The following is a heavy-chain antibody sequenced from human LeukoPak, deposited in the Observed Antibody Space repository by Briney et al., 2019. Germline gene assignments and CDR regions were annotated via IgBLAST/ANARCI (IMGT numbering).Heavy chain of an antibody. CDR3: ARDTFADYYDSSGYDYFDY. D-gene: IGHD3-22*01. Sequence: GASVKVSCKASGYTFTSYGISWVRQAPGPGLEWMGWISAYNGNTNYAQKLQGRVTMTTDTSTSTAYMELRSLRSDDTAVYYCARDTFADYYDSSGYDYFDYWGQGTLVTVSS. CDR2: ISAYNGNT. V-gene: IGHV1-18*01. J-gene: IGHJ4*02. CDR1: GYTFTSYG.